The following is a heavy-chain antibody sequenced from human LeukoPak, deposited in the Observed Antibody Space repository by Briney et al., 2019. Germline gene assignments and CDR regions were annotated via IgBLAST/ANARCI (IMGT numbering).Heavy chain of an antibody. D-gene: IGHD3-16*01. CDR3: ARDRDDYVWGSYKAPHAFDI. CDR1: GGSISSGSYY. V-gene: IGHV4-61*02. Sequence: SETLSLTCTVSGGSISSGSYYWSWIRQPAGKGLEWIGRIYTSGSTNYNPSLKSRVTISVDTSKNQFSLKLSSVTAADTAVCYCARDRDDYVWGSYKAPHAFDIWGQGTMVTVSS. CDR2: IYTSGST. J-gene: IGHJ3*02.